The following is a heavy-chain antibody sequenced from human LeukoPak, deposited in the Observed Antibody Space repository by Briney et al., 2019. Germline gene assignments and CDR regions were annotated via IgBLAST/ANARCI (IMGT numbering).Heavy chain of an antibody. J-gene: IGHJ4*02. V-gene: IGHV4-61*02. CDR3: AREEGLVLDY. D-gene: IGHD6-19*01. Sequence: PSETLSLICTVSGGSISSGSYYWSWIRQPAGKGLEWIGRIYTSGSTNYNPSLKSRVTISVDTSKIQFSLKLSSVTAADTAVYYCAREEGLVLDYWGQGTLVTVSS. CDR1: GGSISSGSYY. CDR2: IYTSGST.